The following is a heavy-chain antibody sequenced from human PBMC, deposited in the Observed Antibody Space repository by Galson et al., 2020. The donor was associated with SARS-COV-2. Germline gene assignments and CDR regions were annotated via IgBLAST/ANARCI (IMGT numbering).Heavy chain of an antibody. D-gene: IGHD2-8*02. Sequence: ASVKVSCKASGYRFRLYAMHWVRQAPGQGLEWMGWINTNNGNPTYAQGFTGRLVFSLDTSTNTAFLQISSLKAEDTAVYYCARLNYCTGDRCPPVDHYYMDVWGKGTTVTVSS. CDR2: INTNNGNP. V-gene: IGHV7-4-1*02. CDR3: ARLNYCTGDRCPPVDHYYMDV. CDR1: GYRFRLYA. J-gene: IGHJ6*03.